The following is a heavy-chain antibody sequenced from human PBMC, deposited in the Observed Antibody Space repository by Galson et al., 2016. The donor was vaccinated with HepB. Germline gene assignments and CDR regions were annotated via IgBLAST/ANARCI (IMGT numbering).Heavy chain of an antibody. CDR3: ARRGSKEKGYFDL. CDR2: TYYRSKWYN. Sequence: CAISGESVSSNSVTWNWIRQSPSRGLEWLGRTYYRSKWYNDYAVSVKSRMTINPDTSKNQFSLQLNSVTPEDTAVYYCARRGSKEKGYFDLWGRGTLVTVSS. J-gene: IGHJ2*01. CDR1: GESVSSNSVT. V-gene: IGHV6-1*01. D-gene: IGHD6-13*01.